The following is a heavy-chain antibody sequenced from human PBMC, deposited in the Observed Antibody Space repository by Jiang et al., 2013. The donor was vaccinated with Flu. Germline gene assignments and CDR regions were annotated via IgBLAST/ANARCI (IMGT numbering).Heavy chain of an antibody. Sequence: VQLLESGGGVVQPGRSLRLSCAASGFTFSSYGMHWVRQAPGKGLEWVAVISYDGSNKYYADSVKGRFTISRDNSKNTLYLQMNSLRAEDTAVYYCARAARAHSYSRYYFDYWGQGTLVTVSS. V-gene: IGHV3-33*05. CDR1: GFTFSSYG. J-gene: IGHJ4*02. CDR2: ISYDGSNK. CDR3: ARAARAHSYSRYYFDY. D-gene: IGHD6-13*01.